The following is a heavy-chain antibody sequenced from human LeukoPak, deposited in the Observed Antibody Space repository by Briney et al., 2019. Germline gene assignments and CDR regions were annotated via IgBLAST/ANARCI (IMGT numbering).Heavy chain of an antibody. CDR1: GGIFNNYA. V-gene: IGHV1-69*13. Sequence: ASVKVSCKVSGGIFNNYAINWVRQAPGQGLEWMGGIIPMFEIAKYSQKSQGRVTITADDSTSTAYMELSSLRSEDTAVYYCARVLGGYSYGYGYYMDVWGKGTTVTISS. J-gene: IGHJ6*03. CDR2: IIPMFEIA. D-gene: IGHD5-18*01. CDR3: ARVLGGYSYGYGYYMDV.